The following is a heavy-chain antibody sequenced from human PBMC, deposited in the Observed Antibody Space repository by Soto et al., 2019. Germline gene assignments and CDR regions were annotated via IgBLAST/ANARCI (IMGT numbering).Heavy chain of an antibody. D-gene: IGHD5-12*01. CDR3: AKDSYSGYDLYGMDV. CDR1: GFTFSSYA. Sequence: GGSLRLSCAASGFTFSSYAMSWVRQAPGKGLEWVAVISYDGSNKYYADSVKGRFTISRDNSKNTLYLQMNSLRAEDTAVYYCAKDSYSGYDLYGMDVWGPGTTVTLSS. J-gene: IGHJ6*02. CDR2: ISYDGSNK. V-gene: IGHV3-30*18.